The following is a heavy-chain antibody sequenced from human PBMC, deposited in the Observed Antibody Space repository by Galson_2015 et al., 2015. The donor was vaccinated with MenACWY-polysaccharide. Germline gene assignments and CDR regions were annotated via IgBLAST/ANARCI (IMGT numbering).Heavy chain of an antibody. D-gene: IGHD2-15*01. J-gene: IGHJ5*02. V-gene: IGHV3-23*01. Sequence: SLRLSCAASGVTFSTYGMSWVRQAPGKGLEWVSAITGSGGSTYYADSVKGRFTISRDNSKNTVYLQMNSLRAEDTAVYYCAKEGSCSGGSCSGWFDPWGQGTLVTVSS. CDR3: AKEGSCSGGSCSGWFDP. CDR2: ITGSGGST. CDR1: GVTFSTYG.